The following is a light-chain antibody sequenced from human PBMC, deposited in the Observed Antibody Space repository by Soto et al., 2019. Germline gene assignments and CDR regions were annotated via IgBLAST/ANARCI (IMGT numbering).Light chain of an antibody. CDR2: RNS. Sequence: QSVLTQPPSASGTPGQTVTISCSGSSSNIGTGYVYWYQQRPGSAPKFLIYRNSLRLSGVPERFSGSKSGTSASLAIGGLRSEDEADYYCASWDDRLTVVFGGGTKLTVL. CDR1: SSNIGTGY. J-gene: IGLJ2*01. CDR3: ASWDDRLTVV. V-gene: IGLV1-47*01.